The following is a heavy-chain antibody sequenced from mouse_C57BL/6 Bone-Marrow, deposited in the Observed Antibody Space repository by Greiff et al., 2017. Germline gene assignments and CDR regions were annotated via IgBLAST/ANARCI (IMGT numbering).Heavy chain of an antibody. Sequence: HVQLQQPGAELVKPGASVKLSCKASGYTFTSYWMHWVQQRPGQGLEWIGMIHPTSGSTNYNEKFKSKATLTVDTSSSTAYMQLSRLTSEDAAVYYCFTYLDYWGQGTTLTVSS. CDR2: IHPTSGST. CDR1: GYTFTSYW. V-gene: IGHV1-64*01. J-gene: IGHJ2*01. CDR3: FTYLDY.